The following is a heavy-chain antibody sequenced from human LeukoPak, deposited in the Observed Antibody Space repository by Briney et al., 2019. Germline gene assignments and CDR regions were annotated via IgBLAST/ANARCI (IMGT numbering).Heavy chain of an antibody. CDR1: GYTFSSYY. CDR3: ARLYSGYGNYYYYMDV. D-gene: IGHD5-12*01. CDR2: IIPSDGFT. J-gene: IGHJ6*03. Sequence: ASVKVSCKASGYTFSSYYVHWVRQAPGQGLEWMGMIIPSDGFTSYAQKFQGRVTMTRDMSTSTVYMELSSLRSDDTAVYYCARLYSGYGNYYYYMDVWGKGTTVTVSS. V-gene: IGHV1-46*01.